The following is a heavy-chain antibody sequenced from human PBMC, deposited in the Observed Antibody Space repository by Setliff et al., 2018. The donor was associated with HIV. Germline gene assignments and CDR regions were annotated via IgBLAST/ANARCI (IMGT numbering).Heavy chain of an antibody. Sequence: PSETLSLTCDVSGYSINNIHYWGWIRQPPGKGPECLGNIYDGGTTYHNPSLKGRVTISIDTSKAQFSLKLISVTAADTAVYYCVRRDVSFLFGQFDSWGQGILVTVSS. CDR1: GYSINNIHY. J-gene: IGHJ4*02. CDR2: IYDGGTT. CDR3: VRRDVSFLFGQFDS. D-gene: IGHD3-10*02. V-gene: IGHV4-38-2*01.